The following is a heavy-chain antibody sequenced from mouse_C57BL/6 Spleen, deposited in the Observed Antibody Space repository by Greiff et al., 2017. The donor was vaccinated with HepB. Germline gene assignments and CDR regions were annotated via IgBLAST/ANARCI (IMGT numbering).Heavy chain of an antibody. D-gene: IGHD4-1*01. CDR1: GFTFSDYY. Sequence: EVMLVESEGGLVQPGRSMKLSCTASGFTFSDYYMAWVRQVPEKGLEWVANINYDGSSTYYLDSLKSRFIISRDNAKNILYLQMSSLKSEDTATYYCARVTNWDGTHYFDYWGQGTTLTVSS. CDR3: ARVTNWDGTHYFDY. CDR2: INYDGSST. V-gene: IGHV5-16*01. J-gene: IGHJ2*01.